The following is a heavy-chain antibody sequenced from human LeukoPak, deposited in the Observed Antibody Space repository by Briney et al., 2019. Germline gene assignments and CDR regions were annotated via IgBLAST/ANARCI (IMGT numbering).Heavy chain of an antibody. V-gene: IGHV3-21*01. CDR2: ISSSSSYI. Sequence: KPGGSLRLSCAASGFTFSNYVMNWLRQAPEKGLEWVSSISSSSSYIYYADSVKGRFTISRDHANNSLFLQMNSLRAEDTAVYYCARGSNSGYSSSYYFDYWGQGTLVTVSS. J-gene: IGHJ4*02. CDR3: ARGSNSGYSSSYYFDY. D-gene: IGHD6-6*01. CDR1: GFTFSNYV.